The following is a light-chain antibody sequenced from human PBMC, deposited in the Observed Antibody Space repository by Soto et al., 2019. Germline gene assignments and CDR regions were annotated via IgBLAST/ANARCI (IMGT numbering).Light chain of an antibody. CDR3: CSYAGSYAYV. J-gene: IGLJ1*01. CDR2: DVS. Sequence: QSALTQPRSVPGSPGQSVTISCTGTSSDVGGYNYASWYQQHPGKAPKLMIYDVSKRPSGVPDRFSGSKSGNTASLTISGLQAEDEADYYCCSYAGSYAYVFGTGTKVTVL. V-gene: IGLV2-11*01. CDR1: SSDVGGYNY.